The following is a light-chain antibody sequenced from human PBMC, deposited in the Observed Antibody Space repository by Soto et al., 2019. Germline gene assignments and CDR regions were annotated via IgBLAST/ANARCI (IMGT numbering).Light chain of an antibody. Sequence: AIQMTQSPSSLSASVGDRVTITCRASQGIRNDLGWYQQKPGKAPKLLIYAASSLESGVPSRFSGSGSGTECTLTISSLQPEEFATYYCLQDYNFPPSFGQGTKVEIK. V-gene: IGKV1-6*01. J-gene: IGKJ1*01. CDR3: LQDYNFPPS. CDR1: QGIRND. CDR2: AAS.